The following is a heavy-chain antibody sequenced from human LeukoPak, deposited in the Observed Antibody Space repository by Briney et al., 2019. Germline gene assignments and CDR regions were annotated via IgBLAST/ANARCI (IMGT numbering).Heavy chain of an antibody. J-gene: IGHJ4*02. D-gene: IGHD1-26*01. CDR3: AGGGVGATTNFDY. CDR1: GGSISSYY. Sequence: SETLSLTCTVYGGSISSYYWSWIRQPAGKGLEWIGRIYTSGSTNYNPSLKSRVTISVDKSKNQFSLKLSSVTAADTAVYYCAGGGVGATTNFDYWGQGTLVTVSS. CDR2: IYTSGST. V-gene: IGHV4-4*07.